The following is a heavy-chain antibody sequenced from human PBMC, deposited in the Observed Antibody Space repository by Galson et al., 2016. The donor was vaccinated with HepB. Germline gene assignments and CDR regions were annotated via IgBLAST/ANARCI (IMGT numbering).Heavy chain of an antibody. CDR1: GFTFEDYV. CDR2: ISWDGDNA. J-gene: IGHJ4*01. D-gene: IGHD2-21*02. V-gene: IGHV3-43*01. CDR3: ATISTGDYYFNY. Sequence: SLRLSCAASGFTFEDYVLHWVRQGPGKGLEWVSLISWDGDNAYYADSVKGRFTISRDNSKNSLYLQMNNVKSEDTAFYYCATISTGDYYFNYWGHGTLVTVSS.